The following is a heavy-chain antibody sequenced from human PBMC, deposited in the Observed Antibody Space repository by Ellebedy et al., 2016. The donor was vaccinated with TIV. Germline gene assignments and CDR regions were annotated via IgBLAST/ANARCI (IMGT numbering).Heavy chain of an antibody. D-gene: IGHD4-23*01. CDR2: IYYSGST. J-gene: IGHJ6*04. CDR3: AREGRGNSAGMDG. CDR1: GGSISNYY. Sequence: MPTETLSLTCTVSGGSISNYYWSWIRQPPGKGLEWIGYIYYSGSTNYNPSLESRVTISVDTSKNQFSLKLSSVTAADTAVYYCAREGRGNSAGMDGWGKGTTVTVSS. V-gene: IGHV4-59*01.